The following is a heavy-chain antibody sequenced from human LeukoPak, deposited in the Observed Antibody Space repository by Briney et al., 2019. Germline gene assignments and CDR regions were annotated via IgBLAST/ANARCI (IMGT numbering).Heavy chain of an antibody. CDR3: ARAYHSSWYLNWFDP. J-gene: IGHJ5*02. CDR1: GGSFSGYY. V-gene: IGHV4-34*01. D-gene: IGHD6-13*01. CDR2: INHSGST. Sequence: SETLSLTCAVYGGSFSGYYWSWIRQPPGKGLEWIGEINHSGSTNYNPSLKSRVTISVDTSKNQFSLKLSSVTAADTAVYYCARAYHSSWYLNWFDPWGQGTLVTVSS.